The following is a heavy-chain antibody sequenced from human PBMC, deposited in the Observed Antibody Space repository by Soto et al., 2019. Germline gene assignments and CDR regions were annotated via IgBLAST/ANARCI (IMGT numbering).Heavy chain of an antibody. CDR3: ARSSGWYFDH. V-gene: IGHV4-59*01. J-gene: IGHJ4*02. CDR1: GGSISSYY. Sequence: SETLSLTCTVSGGSISSYYWSWIRQPPGKGLEWIGYIYYSGSTNYNPSLKSRVTISVDTSKNQFSLKLSSVTAADTAVYYCARSSGWYFDHWGQGTLVTVSS. D-gene: IGHD6-19*01. CDR2: IYYSGST.